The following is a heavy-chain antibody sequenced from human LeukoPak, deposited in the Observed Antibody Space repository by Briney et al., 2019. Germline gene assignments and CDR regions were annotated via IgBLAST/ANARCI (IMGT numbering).Heavy chain of an antibody. Sequence: SETLSLTCTVSGGSISSSSYYWGWIRKPPGKGLEWIGRIYYSGSTYYNPSLKSRVTISVDTSKNQFSLKLSSVTAADTAVYYCARLYDYVWGSYYPFDYWGQGTLVTVSS. J-gene: IGHJ4*02. D-gene: IGHD3-16*01. CDR1: GGSISSSSYY. CDR2: IYYSGST. CDR3: ARLYDYVWGSYYPFDY. V-gene: IGHV4-39*01.